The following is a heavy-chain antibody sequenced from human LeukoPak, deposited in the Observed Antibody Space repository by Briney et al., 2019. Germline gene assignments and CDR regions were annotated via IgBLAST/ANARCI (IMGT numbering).Heavy chain of an antibody. CDR3: ARDILGRSNGGSNYFGMEV. CDR2: ISGYNGDT. Sequence: ASVKVSCKTSGYTFTRSGITWVRQAPGQGLEWMGWISGYNGDTAYAQMFQGRVTMTTDTSTSTASMELRGLRSDDTAVYYCARDILGRSNGGSNYFGMEVWGQGTTVTVPS. J-gene: IGHJ6*02. CDR1: GYTFTRSG. D-gene: IGHD2-15*01. V-gene: IGHV1-18*01.